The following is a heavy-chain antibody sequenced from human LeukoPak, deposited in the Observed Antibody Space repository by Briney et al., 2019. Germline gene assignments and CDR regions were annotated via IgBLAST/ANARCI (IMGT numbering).Heavy chain of an antibody. J-gene: IGHJ5*02. CDR3: AKDKYSSGWNEGWFDP. Sequence: DRSLRLSCAASGFTFNDYAMHWVRQAPGKGLEWVSGISWNSGSIGYAGSVKGRFTISRDNAKNSVYLQMNSLRLEDTDLYYCAKDKYSSGWNEGWFDPWGQGTLVTVSS. V-gene: IGHV3-9*01. D-gene: IGHD6-19*01. CDR1: GFTFNDYA. CDR2: ISWNSGSI.